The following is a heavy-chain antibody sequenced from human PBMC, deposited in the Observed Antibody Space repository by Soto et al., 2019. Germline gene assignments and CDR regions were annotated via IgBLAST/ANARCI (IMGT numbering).Heavy chain of an antibody. D-gene: IGHD6-19*01. CDR1: GFAFGSYW. J-gene: IGHJ2*01. V-gene: IGHV3-74*01. CDR2: INSDGSDT. CDR3: ARDAVAATWYFDI. Sequence: EVQLVESGGGLGQPGGSLRLSCAASGFAFGSYWMHWVRQAPGKGLVWVARINSDGSDTSYANSVKGRFTISRDNGKNTVSLQMNSLRDEDTALYFCARDAVAATWYFDIWGRGTLVAVSS.